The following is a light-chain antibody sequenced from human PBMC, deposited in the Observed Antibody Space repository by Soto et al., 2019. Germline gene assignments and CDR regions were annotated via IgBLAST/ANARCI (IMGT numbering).Light chain of an antibody. V-gene: IGKV1-27*01. CDR1: QVISNY. Sequence: DIQMTQSPSSLSASVGDRVTITCRASQVISNYLAWYQQKAGKDPQLLIYGASTWQSGVPARFSGSGSGTDFTLTISRLQPEDVATYYCHKYSSAPRTFGQGTKVEI. J-gene: IGKJ1*01. CDR3: HKYSSAPRT. CDR2: GAS.